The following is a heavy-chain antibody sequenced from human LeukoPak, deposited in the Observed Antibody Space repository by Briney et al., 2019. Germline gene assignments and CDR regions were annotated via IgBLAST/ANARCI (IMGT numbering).Heavy chain of an antibody. CDR1: GGTFSSYA. CDR2: IIPIPGIA. J-gene: IGHJ3*02. CDR3: ARYGGGPGGFAFDI. D-gene: IGHD4-23*01. Sequence: SVKVSCKASGGTFSSYAIGWVRQAPGQGLEWMGRIIPIPGIANYAQKFQGRVTITADKSTSTAYMELSSLRSEDTAVYYCARYGGGPGGFAFDIWGQGTMVTVSS. V-gene: IGHV1-69*04.